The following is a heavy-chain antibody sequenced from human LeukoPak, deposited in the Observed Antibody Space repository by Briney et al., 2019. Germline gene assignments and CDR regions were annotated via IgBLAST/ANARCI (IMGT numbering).Heavy chain of an antibody. CDR3: ATTRPLLWFGESNLGQGYYFDY. Sequence: GASVKVSCKVSGYTLTELSMHWVRQAPGKGLEWMGGFDPEDGETIYAQKFQGRVTMTEDTSTDTAYMELSSLRSEDTAVYYCATTRPLLWFGESNLGQGYYFDYWGQGTLVTVSS. CDR2: FDPEDGET. J-gene: IGHJ4*02. V-gene: IGHV1-24*01. D-gene: IGHD3-10*01. CDR1: GYTLTELS.